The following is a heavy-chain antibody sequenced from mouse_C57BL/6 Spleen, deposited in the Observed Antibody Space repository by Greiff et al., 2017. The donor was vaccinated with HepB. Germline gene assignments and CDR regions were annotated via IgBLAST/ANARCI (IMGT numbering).Heavy chain of an antibody. Sequence: EVNVVESGGGLVKPGGSLKLSCAASGFTFSDYGMHWVRQAPEKGLEWVAYISSGSSTIYYADTVKGRFTIPSNNAKNTLFLQMTSLRSEDTALYYCANSCGAWFAYWGQGTLVTVSA. CDR3: ANSCGAWFAY. CDR1: GFTFSDYG. J-gene: IGHJ3*01. CDR2: ISSGSSTI. V-gene: IGHV5-17*01.